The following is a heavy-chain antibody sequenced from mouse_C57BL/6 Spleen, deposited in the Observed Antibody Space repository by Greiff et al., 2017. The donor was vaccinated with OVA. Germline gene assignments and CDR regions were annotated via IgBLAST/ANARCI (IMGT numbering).Heavy chain of an antibody. CDR3: ASSIYYDIYAMDY. J-gene: IGHJ4*01. CDR2: IRNKANGYTT. CDR1: GFTFTDYY. D-gene: IGHD2-4*01. Sequence: EVKVEESGGGLVQPGGSLSLSCAASGFTFTDYYMSWVRQPPGKALEWLGFIRNKANGYTTEYSASVKGRFTISRDNSQSILYLQMNALRAEDSATYYCASSIYYDIYAMDYWGQGTSVTVSS. V-gene: IGHV7-3*01.